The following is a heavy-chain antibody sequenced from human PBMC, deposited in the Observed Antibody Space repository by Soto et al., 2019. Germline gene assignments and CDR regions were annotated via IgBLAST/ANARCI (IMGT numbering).Heavy chain of an antibody. V-gene: IGHV1-69*13. Sequence: SVKVSCKASGGTFSSYATSWVRQAPGQGLEWMGGIIPIFGTADYAQKFQGRVTITADESTSTAYMELSSLRSEDTAVYYCASRYCTNGVCYPKYYYYYYGMDVWGQGTTVTVSS. CDR3: ASRYCTNGVCYPKYYYYYYGMDV. CDR1: GGTFSSYA. CDR2: IIPIFGTA. J-gene: IGHJ6*02. D-gene: IGHD2-8*01.